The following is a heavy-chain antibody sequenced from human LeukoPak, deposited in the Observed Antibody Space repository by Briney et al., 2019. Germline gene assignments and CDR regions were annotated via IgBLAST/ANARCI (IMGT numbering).Heavy chain of an antibody. CDR2: IIPLFGTP. CDR1: GGTFSSCT. CDR3: ASATLRCSGGSCYEMDV. V-gene: IGHV1-69*06. J-gene: IGHJ6*04. D-gene: IGHD2-15*01. Sequence: ASVKVSCKASGGTFSSCTISWVRQAPGQGLEWMGGIIPLFGTPDYAQKFQDRLTITADKSTSTAYMELSSLRSEDTAVYYCASATLRCSGGSCYEMDVWGKGTTVIISS.